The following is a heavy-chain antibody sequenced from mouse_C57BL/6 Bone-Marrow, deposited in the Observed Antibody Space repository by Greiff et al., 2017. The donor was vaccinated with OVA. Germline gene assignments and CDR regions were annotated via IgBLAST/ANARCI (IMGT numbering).Heavy chain of an antibody. D-gene: IGHD1-1*01. Sequence: QVQLQQPGAELVRPGSSVKLSCKASGYTFTSYWMHWVKQRPIQGLEWIGNIDPSDSETHYNQKFKDKATLTVDKSSSTAYMQLSSLTSEDSAVYYCARRDYYGSGGAMDYWGQGTSVTVSS. CDR1: GYTFTSYW. J-gene: IGHJ4*01. V-gene: IGHV1-52*01. CDR3: ARRDYYGSGGAMDY. CDR2: IDPSDSET.